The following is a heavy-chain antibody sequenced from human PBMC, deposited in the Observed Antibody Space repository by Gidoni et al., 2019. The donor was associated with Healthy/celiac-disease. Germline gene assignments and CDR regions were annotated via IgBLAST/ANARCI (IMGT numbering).Heavy chain of an antibody. CDR2: IYYSGST. J-gene: IGHJ4*02. D-gene: IGHD6-19*01. CDR3: ARRPYSSGWRFDY. V-gene: IGHV4-39*01. CDR1: GGSISSSSYY. Sequence: QLQLQESGPGLVKPSETLSLTCTVSGGSISSSSYYWGWIRPPPGKGLEWIGSIYYSGSTYYNPSLKSRVTISVDTSKNQFSLKLSSVTAADTAVYYCARRPYSSGWRFDYWGQGTLVTVSS.